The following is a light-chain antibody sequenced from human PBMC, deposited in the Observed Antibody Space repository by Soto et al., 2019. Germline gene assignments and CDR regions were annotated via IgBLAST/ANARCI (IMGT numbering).Light chain of an antibody. J-gene: IGLJ2*01. Sequence: QAGVTQPPSVSGAPGQRVTISCTGSSSNIGAGYDVHWYQQLPGTAPKLLIYGNSNRPSGVPDRFSGSKSGTSASLAITGLQAEDEADYYCQSYDSSLSGYVVFGGGTKLTVL. CDR1: SSNIGAGYD. V-gene: IGLV1-40*01. CDR2: GNS. CDR3: QSYDSSLSGYVV.